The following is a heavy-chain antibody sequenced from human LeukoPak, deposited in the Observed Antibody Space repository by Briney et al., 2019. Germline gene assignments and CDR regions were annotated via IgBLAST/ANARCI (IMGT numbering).Heavy chain of an antibody. CDR2: IYHSGST. J-gene: IGHJ6*02. Sequence: SETLSLTCAVSGGSISSSNWWSWVRQPPGKGLEWIGEIYHSGSTNYNPSLKSRLNISVDKSKNQFSLKVTSVTAADTTVYYCARVGGYCTSTSCSNSYYYYGMDVWGQGTTVTVSS. D-gene: IGHD2-2*01. CDR1: GGSISSSNW. V-gene: IGHV4-4*02. CDR3: ARVGGYCTSTSCSNSYYYYGMDV.